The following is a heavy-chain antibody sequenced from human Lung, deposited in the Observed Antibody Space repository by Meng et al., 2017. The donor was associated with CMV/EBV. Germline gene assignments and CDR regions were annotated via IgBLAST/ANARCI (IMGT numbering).Heavy chain of an antibody. CDR1: GYTFTGYY. CDR2: INPKSGAT. V-gene: IGHV1-2*06. D-gene: IGHD3-10*01. CDR3: ARFGEVIDY. J-gene: IGHJ4*02. Sequence: QVQLVQSGAEVTKPGASVKVSCKTSGYTFTGYYTHWVRQAPGQGLEWMGRINPKSGATDYAQKFQGRVTLTRDTSINTAYMELNRLTSDDTAVYYCARFGEVIDYWGQGTLVTVSS.